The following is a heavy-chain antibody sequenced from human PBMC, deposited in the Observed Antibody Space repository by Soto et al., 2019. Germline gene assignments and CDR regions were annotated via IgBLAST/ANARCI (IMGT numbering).Heavy chain of an antibody. V-gene: IGHV4-4*02. CDR2: IFQSGST. D-gene: IGHD1-26*01. CDR1: GGSIRSNNW. CDR3: ARVYSGSYSDY. J-gene: IGHJ4*02. Sequence: QVQLQESGPGLVKPSGTLSLTCAVSGGSIRSNNWWSWVRQPPGKGLEWIGEIFQSGSTNYNPSLMPRVTISVDKSKNQFSLKLISVTAADTAVYYCARVYSGSYSDYWGQGTLGTVSS.